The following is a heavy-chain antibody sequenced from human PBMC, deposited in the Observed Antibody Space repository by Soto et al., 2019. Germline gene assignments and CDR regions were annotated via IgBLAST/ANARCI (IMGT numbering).Heavy chain of an antibody. CDR1: GGSISSYY. CDR3: ARVSVQPYYYYYYMDV. V-gene: IGHV4-59*08. CDR2: IYYSGST. Sequence: PSETLSLTCTVSGGSISSYYWSWIRQPPGKGLEWIGYIYYSGSTNYNPSLKSRVTISVDTSKNQFSLKLSSVTAADTAVYYCARVSVQPYYYYYYMDVWGKGTTVTVSS. J-gene: IGHJ6*03.